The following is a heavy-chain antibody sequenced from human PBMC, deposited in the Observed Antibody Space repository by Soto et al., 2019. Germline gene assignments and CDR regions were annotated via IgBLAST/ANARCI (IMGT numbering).Heavy chain of an antibody. CDR1: GFTFSSYA. CDR3: AKKPRGYCTNGVCHEDAFDI. CDR2: ISGSGGST. J-gene: IGHJ3*02. D-gene: IGHD2-8*01. Sequence: EVQLLESGGGLVQPGGSLRLSCAASGFTFSSYAMSWVRQAPGKGLEWVSAISGSGGSTYYADSVKGRFTISRDNSKNTLYLQMNSLRAEDTAVYYCAKKPRGYCTNGVCHEDAFDIWGQGTMVTVSS. V-gene: IGHV3-23*01.